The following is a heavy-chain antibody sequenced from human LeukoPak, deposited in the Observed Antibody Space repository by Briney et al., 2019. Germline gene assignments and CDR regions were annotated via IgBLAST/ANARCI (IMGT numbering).Heavy chain of an antibody. CDR1: GYTFTSYD. J-gene: IGHJ2*01. Sequence: GASVKVSCKASGYTFTSYDINWVRQATGQGLEWMGWMNPNSGNTGYAQKFQGRVAMTRDTSLSTAYMDLSRLTSDDTAVYYCARDWPGISLHFDLWGRGTLITVSS. V-gene: IGHV1-8*02. D-gene: IGHD2-15*01. CDR2: MNPNSGNT. CDR3: ARDWPGISLHFDL.